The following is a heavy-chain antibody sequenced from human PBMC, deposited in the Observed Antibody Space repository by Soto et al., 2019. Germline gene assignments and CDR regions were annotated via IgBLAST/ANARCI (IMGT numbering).Heavy chain of an antibody. J-gene: IGHJ4*02. Sequence: EVQLVESGGGLVQPGRSLRLSCAASGFTFDDYAMHWVRQAPGKGLEWVSGISWNSGSIGYADSVKGRFTISRDNAKNSLYLQMNSLRAEDTALYYCGLGYCSGGSCYSTLGYWGQGTLVTVSS. CDR3: GLGYCSGGSCYSTLGY. V-gene: IGHV3-9*01. D-gene: IGHD2-15*01. CDR2: ISWNSGSI. CDR1: GFTFDDYA.